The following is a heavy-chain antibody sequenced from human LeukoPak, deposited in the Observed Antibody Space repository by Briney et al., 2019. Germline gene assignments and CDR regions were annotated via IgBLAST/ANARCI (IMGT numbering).Heavy chain of an antibody. D-gene: IGHD3-22*01. CDR2: IPNDDSVI. V-gene: IGHV3-11*01. Sequence: GGSLRLSCEASGFSVSNYYMVWVRQPPGKGLECISYIPNDDSVIYYADSVRGRLSVSRDSAKNSLSLQLNSLRAEDTAVYYCVREQWFRWEYWGQGILVTVSS. CDR3: VREQWFRWEY. CDR1: GFSVSNYY. J-gene: IGHJ4*02.